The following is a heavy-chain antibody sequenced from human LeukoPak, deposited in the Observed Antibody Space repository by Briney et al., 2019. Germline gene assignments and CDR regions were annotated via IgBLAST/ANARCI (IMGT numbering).Heavy chain of an antibody. CDR2: FYISGST. CDR1: GGSFSSGSYY. Sequence: SETLSLTCTVSGGSFSSGSYYWSWIRQPAGKGLEWIGRFYISGSTDYNPALKSRVTISVDTSKNQFSLKLSSVTAADTAVYYCAREFSTGNYDFWSGYYTGNWFDPWGQGTLVTVSS. D-gene: IGHD3-3*01. V-gene: IGHV4-61*02. CDR3: AREFSTGNYDFWSGYYTGNWFDP. J-gene: IGHJ5*02.